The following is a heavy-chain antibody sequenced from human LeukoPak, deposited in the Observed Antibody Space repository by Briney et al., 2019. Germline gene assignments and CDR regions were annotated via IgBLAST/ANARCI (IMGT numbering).Heavy chain of an antibody. CDR3: AKDRRRDDVLTGSFSD. J-gene: IGHJ4*02. Sequence: GGSLRLSCAASGFAVSSNYVTWVRQAPGKGLEWVSIIYSGDRTHYADSVKGRFTISKDNSKNTLFLQMNSLKTEDTALYYCAKDRRRDDVLTGSFSDWGQGTLVTVSS. D-gene: IGHD3-9*01. V-gene: IGHV3-66*02. CDR1: GFAVSSNY. CDR2: IYSGDRT.